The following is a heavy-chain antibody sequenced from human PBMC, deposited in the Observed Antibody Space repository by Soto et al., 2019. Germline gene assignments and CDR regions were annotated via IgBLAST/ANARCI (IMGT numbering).Heavy chain of an antibody. CDR1: GGSISSYY. CDR2: IYYSGST. Sequence: SETLSLTCTVSGGSISSYYWSWIRQPPGKGLEWIGYIYYSGSTNYNPSLKSRVTISVDTSKNQFSLKMSSVTAADTAVYYCARLATRYYFDYWGQGTLVPVSP. J-gene: IGHJ4*02. V-gene: IGHV4-59*01. CDR3: ARLATRYYFDY. D-gene: IGHD1-1*01.